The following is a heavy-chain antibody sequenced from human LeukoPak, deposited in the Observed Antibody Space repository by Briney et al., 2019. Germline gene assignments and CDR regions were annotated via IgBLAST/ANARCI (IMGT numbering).Heavy chain of an antibody. CDR3: ARAGGSSTSPLDY. Sequence: PGGSLCLYCAASGFTFSSYWMHWVRQAPGQGLMWVSRINSDGSSTSYAASVKGSFTISRDNAQNTLYLQMNSLRAEDTAVYYCARAGGSSTSPLDYWGQGTLVTVSS. V-gene: IGHV3-74*01. CDR1: GFTFSSYW. D-gene: IGHD2-2*01. CDR2: INSDGSST. J-gene: IGHJ4*02.